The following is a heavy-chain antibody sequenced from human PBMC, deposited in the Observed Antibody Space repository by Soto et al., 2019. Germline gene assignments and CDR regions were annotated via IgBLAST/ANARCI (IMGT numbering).Heavy chain of an antibody. V-gene: IGHV3-23*01. J-gene: IGHJ4*02. CDR3: AKDPAYYDSSGYYSY. Sequence: EVQLLESGGGLVQPGGSLRLSCAASGFTFSSYAMSWVRHAPGKGLEWVSAISGSGGSTYYADSVKGRFTISRDNSKNTLYLQMNSLRAEDTAVYYCAKDPAYYDSSGYYSYWGQGTLVTVSS. D-gene: IGHD3-22*01. CDR1: GFTFSSYA. CDR2: ISGSGGST.